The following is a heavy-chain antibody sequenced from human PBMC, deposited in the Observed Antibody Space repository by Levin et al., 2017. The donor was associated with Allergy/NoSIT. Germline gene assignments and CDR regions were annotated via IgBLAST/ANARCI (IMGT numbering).Heavy chain of an antibody. CDR2: IRNKAHGGTT. CDR1: GFTFGDYA. J-gene: IGHJ4*02. V-gene: IGHV3-49*04. D-gene: IGHD3-16*02. CDR3: ARGGPPNYDYNWGSYRDRYFDY. Sequence: GGSLRLSCTGSGFTFGDYAMSWVRQAPGKGLEWVGFIRNKAHGGTTEYAASVKGRLTISRDDSKSIAYLQMNSLKTEETAVYFCARGGPPNYDYNWGSYRDRYFDYWGQGTLVTVSS.